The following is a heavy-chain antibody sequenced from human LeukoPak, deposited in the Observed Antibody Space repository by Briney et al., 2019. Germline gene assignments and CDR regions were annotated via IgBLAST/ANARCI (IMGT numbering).Heavy chain of an antibody. CDR2: IYPGDSDT. CDR3: AREYCSGGSCYQSTHYYMDV. J-gene: IGHJ6*03. CDR1: GYSFTSYW. Sequence: GESLKISCKGSGYSFTSYWIGWVRQMPGKGLEWMGIIYPGDSDTRYSPSFQGQVTISADKSISTAYLQWSSLKASDTAMYYCAREYCSGGSCYQSTHYYMDVWSKGTTVTVSS. D-gene: IGHD2-15*01. V-gene: IGHV5-51*01.